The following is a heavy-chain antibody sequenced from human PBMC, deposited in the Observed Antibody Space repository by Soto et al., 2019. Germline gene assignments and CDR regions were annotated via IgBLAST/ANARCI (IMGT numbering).Heavy chain of an antibody. CDR1: GGSFSGYY. D-gene: IGHD3-10*01. Sequence: SETLSLTCAVYGGSFSGYYWSWIRQPPGKGLEWIGEINHSGSTNYNPSLKSRVTISVDTSKNQFSLKLSSVTAADTAVYYCARARGSGSYYNVGVHYGMDVWGQGTTVTVSS. V-gene: IGHV4-34*01. J-gene: IGHJ6*02. CDR2: INHSGST. CDR3: ARARGSGSYYNVGVHYGMDV.